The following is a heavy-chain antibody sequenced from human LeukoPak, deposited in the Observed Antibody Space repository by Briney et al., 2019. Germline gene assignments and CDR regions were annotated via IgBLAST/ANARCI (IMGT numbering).Heavy chain of an antibody. J-gene: IGHJ4*02. Sequence: ETLSLTCAVYGGSFSGYFWTWIRQSPGKGLEWVSAISGSGGSTYYADSVKGRFTISRDNSKNTLYLQMNSLRAEDTAVSYCAKDSEWDYAGYFDYWGQGTLVTVSS. V-gene: IGHV3-23*01. CDR3: AKDSEWDYAGYFDY. CDR2: ISGSGGST. D-gene: IGHD4-23*01. CDR1: GGSFSGYF.